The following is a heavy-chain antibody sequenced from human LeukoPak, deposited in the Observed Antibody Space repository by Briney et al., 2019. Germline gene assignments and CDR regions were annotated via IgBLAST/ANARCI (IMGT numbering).Heavy chain of an antibody. Sequence: GSHSLSCAASGFTFSSYAMHWVSQAPGKGLEYVSAISSNGGSTSYANSVKGRFTISRDNSKNTLYLQMGSLRAEDMAVYYCARDEYCGNSGSDAFDIWGPGKSGTVSS. V-gene: IGHV3-64*01. CDR2: ISSNGGST. CDR3: ARDEYCGNSGSDAFDI. D-gene: IGHD3-22*01. J-gene: IGHJ3*02. CDR1: GFTFSSYA.